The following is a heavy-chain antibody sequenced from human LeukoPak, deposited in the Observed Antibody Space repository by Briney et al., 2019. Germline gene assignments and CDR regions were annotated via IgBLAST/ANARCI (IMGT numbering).Heavy chain of an antibody. CDR1: GFTFSSYA. J-gene: IGHJ5*02. CDR2: ISGSGGST. D-gene: IGHD2-2*01. Sequence: PGGSLRLSCAASGFTFSSYAMSWVRQAPGKGLEWVSAISGSGGSTYYADSVKSRFTISRDNSKNTLYLQMNSLRAEDTAVYYCAKESFGVVGRKWFDPWGQGTLVTVSS. V-gene: IGHV3-23*01. CDR3: AKESFGVVGRKWFDP.